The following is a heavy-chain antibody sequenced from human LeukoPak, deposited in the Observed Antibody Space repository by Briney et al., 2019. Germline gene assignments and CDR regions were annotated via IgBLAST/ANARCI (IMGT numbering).Heavy chain of an antibody. J-gene: IGHJ4*02. D-gene: IGHD3-9*01. Sequence: ASVKVSCKASGYTFTGYYMHWVRQATGQGLEWMGWINPNSGVTNYAQKFQGRVTMTRDTSISTAYMELSRLRSVDTAVYYCARDLGVSDILTGYYFYYFDYWGQGTLVTVSS. CDR2: INPNSGVT. CDR1: GYTFTGYY. CDR3: ARDLGVSDILTGYYFYYFDY. V-gene: IGHV1-2*02.